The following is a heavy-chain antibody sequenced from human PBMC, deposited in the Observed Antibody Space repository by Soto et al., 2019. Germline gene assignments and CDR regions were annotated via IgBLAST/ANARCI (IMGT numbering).Heavy chain of an antibody. J-gene: IGHJ6*02. CDR1: GFTFSNAW. D-gene: IGHD5-18*01. Sequence: PGGSLRLSCAASGFTFSNAWMNWVRQAPGKGLEWVGRIKSKTDGGTTDYAAPVKGRFTISRDDSKNTLYLQMNSLKTEDTAVYYCTTGTAMEYYYYYYGMDVWGQGTTVTVSS. V-gene: IGHV3-15*07. CDR2: IKSKTDGGTT. CDR3: TTGTAMEYYYYYYGMDV.